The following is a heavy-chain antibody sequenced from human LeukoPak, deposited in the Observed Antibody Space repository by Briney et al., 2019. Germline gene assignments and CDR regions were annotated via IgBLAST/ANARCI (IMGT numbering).Heavy chain of an antibody. CDR2: IYYSGST. V-gene: IGHV4-31*03. D-gene: IGHD4-17*01. CDR1: GGSISSGGYY. CDR3: AREGYGDYTFDY. J-gene: IGHJ4*02. Sequence: PSETLSLTCTVSGGSISSGGYYWSWIRQHPGKGLEWIGYIYYSGSTYYNPSLKSRVTISVDTSKNQFSLKLSSVTAADTAVYYCAREGYGDYTFDYWGQGTLVTVSS.